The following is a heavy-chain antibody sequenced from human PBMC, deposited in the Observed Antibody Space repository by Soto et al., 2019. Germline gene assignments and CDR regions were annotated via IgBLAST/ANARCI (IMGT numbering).Heavy chain of an antibody. D-gene: IGHD5-12*01. CDR3: AREGVATIPRVYYYGMDV. CDR1: GGSISSYY. Sequence: LSLTCTVSGGSISSYYWSWIRQPAGKGLEWIGRIYTSGSTNYNPSLKSRVTMSVDTSKNQFSLKLSSVTAADTAVYYCAREGVATIPRVYYYGMDVWGQGTTVTVSS. J-gene: IGHJ6*02. V-gene: IGHV4-4*07. CDR2: IYTSGST.